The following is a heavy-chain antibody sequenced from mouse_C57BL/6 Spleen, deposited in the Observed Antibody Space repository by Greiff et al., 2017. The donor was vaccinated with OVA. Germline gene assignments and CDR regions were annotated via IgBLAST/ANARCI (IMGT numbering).Heavy chain of an antibody. J-gene: IGHJ4*01. D-gene: IGHD1-1*01. V-gene: IGHV1-22*01. CDR1: GYTFTDYN. CDR2: INPNNGGT. CDR3: ARSPLITTKAMDY. Sequence: VQLKQSGPELVKPGASVKMSCKASGYTFTDYNMHWVKQSHGQSLEWIGYINPNNGGTSYNQKFKGKATLTVNKSSSTAYMELRSLTSEDSAVYYGARSPLITTKAMDYWGQGTSVTVSS.